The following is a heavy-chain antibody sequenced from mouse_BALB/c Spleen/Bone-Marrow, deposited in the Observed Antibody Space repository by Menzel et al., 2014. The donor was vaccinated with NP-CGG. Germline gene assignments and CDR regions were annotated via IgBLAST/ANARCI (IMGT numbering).Heavy chain of an antibody. CDR3: GRSRAMDY. Sequence: VQLQQSGPELVKPGASVKMFCKASGYTFTDYYMKWVKQSHGKSLEWIGDINPNNGDIFYKRKFKGKATLTVDTSSSTAYMQLNSLTSEDSAVYYCGRSRAMDYWGQGTSVTVSS. J-gene: IGHJ4*01. V-gene: IGHV1-26*01. CDR2: INPNNGDI. CDR1: GYTFTDYY.